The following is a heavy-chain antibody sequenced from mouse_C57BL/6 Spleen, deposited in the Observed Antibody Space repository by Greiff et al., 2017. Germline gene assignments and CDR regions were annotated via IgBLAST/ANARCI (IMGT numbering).Heavy chain of an antibody. V-gene: IGHV5-4*01. J-gene: IGHJ2*01. CDR3: ARDLGYYGSSYNYFDY. Sequence: DVHLVESGGGLVKPGGSLKLSCAASGFTFSSYAMSWVRQTPEKRLEWVATISDGGSYTYYPDNVKGRFTISRDNAKNNLYLQMSHLKSEDTAMYYCARDLGYYGSSYNYFDYWGQGTTLTVSS. D-gene: IGHD1-1*01. CDR1: GFTFSSYA. CDR2: ISDGGSYT.